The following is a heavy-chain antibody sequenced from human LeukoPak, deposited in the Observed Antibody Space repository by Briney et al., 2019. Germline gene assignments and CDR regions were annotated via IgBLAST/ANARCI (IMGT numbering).Heavy chain of an antibody. J-gene: IGHJ5*02. CDR1: GFPFSSYA. V-gene: IGHV3-23*01. Sequence: GGSLRLSWAASGFPFSSYAMGWVRQAPGKGLGWVATIVSDGYKAYYADSVQGRFAISRDNSQNTVHLQMNSLTAEDTATYYCAKEIVFLFGDPWGQGALVTVSS. D-gene: IGHD2/OR15-2a*01. CDR2: IVSDGYKA. CDR3: AKEIVFLFGDP.